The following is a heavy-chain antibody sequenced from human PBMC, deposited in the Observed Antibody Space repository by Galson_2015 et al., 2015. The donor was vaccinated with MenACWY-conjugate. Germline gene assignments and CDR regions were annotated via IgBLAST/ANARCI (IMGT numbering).Heavy chain of an antibody. J-gene: IGHJ4*02. V-gene: IGHV3-23*01. D-gene: IGHD5-12*01. CDR3: ARRDIVATAGVFDY. CDR2: ISGSGGST. Sequence: SLRLSCAASGFTFSSYAMSWVRQAPGKGLEWVSAISGSGGSTYYADSVKGRFTISRDNAKNSLYLQMNSLRAEDTAVYYCARRDIVATAGVFDYWGQGTLVTVSS. CDR1: GFTFSSYA.